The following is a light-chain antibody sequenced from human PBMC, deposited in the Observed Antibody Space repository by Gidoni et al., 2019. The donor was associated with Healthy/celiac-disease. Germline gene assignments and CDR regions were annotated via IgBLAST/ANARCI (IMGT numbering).Light chain of an antibody. CDR3: QQYNSYSGT. J-gene: IGKJ1*01. Sequence: EIPMTQSPSTLSASVGDRVTITCRASKSISSWLAWYQQKPGKAPKLLIYKASSLESGVPSRFSGSGSGTEFTLTISSLQPDDFATYYCQQYNSYSGTFGQGTKVEIK. CDR1: KSISSW. CDR2: KAS. V-gene: IGKV1-5*03.